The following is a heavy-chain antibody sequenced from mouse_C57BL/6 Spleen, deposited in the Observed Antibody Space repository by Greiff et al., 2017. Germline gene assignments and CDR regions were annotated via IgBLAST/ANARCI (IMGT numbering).Heavy chain of an antibody. J-gene: IGHJ1*03. V-gene: IGHV3-6*01. CDR1: GYSITSGYY. CDR2: ISYDGSN. CDR3: ARKGDYYYGYFDV. Sequence: EVKLMESGPGLVKPSQSLSLTCSVTGYSITSGYYWNWIRQFPGNKLEWMGYISYDGSNNYNPSLKNRISITRDTSKNQFFLKLNSVTTEDTATYYCARKGDYYYGYFDVWGTGTTVTVSS. D-gene: IGHD1-1*01.